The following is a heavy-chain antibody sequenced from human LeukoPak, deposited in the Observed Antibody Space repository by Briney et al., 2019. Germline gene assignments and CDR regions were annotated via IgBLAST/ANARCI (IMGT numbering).Heavy chain of an antibody. CDR1: GLTLGDYA. Sequence: GGSLRLSCTASGLTLGDYAMNWFRQAPGKGLEWVGFIRSKAYGGTTEYAASVKGRFTISRDDSKSIAYLQMNSLKTEDTAVYYCTRDHDYGDQSPFDYWGQGTLVTVAS. D-gene: IGHD4-17*01. J-gene: IGHJ4*02. CDR3: TRDHDYGDQSPFDY. CDR2: IRSKAYGGTT. V-gene: IGHV3-49*03.